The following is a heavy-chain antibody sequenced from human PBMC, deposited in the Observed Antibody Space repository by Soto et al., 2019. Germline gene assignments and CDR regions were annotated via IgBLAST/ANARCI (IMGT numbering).Heavy chain of an antibody. D-gene: IGHD6-6*01. J-gene: IGHJ4*02. CDR3: GGGNRVSSSAGWGGGVDF. CDR2: IWSDGSDE. CDR1: GFNFSDSG. V-gene: IGHV3-33*03. Sequence: QVQLVESGGGVVQPARSLRLSCAASGFNFSDSGMHWVRQAPGKGLEWVAVIWSDGSDEDYADSVKGRFSISRDNSGEKLFLPTHRLGAGETGGFFLGGGNRVSSSAGWGGGVDFWGQGTLVTVSA.